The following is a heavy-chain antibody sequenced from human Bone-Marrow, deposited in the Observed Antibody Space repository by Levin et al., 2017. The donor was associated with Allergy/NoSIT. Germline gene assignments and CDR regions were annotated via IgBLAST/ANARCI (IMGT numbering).Heavy chain of an antibody. CDR3: ARKIRTGTTSGLFDY. V-gene: IGHV3-48*01. D-gene: IGHD1-1*01. CDR2: IGSSGTTI. Sequence: QSGGSLRLSCAASGFIFSSNGMNWVRQAPGKGLEWVSYIGSSGTTIYYADSVKGRFTISRDNAKNSLYLQINNLRAEDTAVYYCARKIRTGTTSGLFDYWGQGTLVTVSS. CDR1: GFIFSSNG. J-gene: IGHJ4*02.